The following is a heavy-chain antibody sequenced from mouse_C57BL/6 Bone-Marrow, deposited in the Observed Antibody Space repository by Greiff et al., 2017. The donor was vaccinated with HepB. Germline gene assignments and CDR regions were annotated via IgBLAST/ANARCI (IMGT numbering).Heavy chain of an antibody. J-gene: IGHJ4*01. CDR1: GFNIKDYY. D-gene: IGHD1-2*01. V-gene: IGHV14-2*01. CDR3: APITTGSREGADY. Sequence: EVKLMESGAELVKPGASVKLSCTASGFNIKDYYMHWVKQRTEQGLEWIGRIDPEDGETKYAPKFQGKATITADTSSNTAYLQLSSLTSEDTAVYYCAPITTGSREGADYWGKGTSVTVAS. CDR2: IDPEDGET.